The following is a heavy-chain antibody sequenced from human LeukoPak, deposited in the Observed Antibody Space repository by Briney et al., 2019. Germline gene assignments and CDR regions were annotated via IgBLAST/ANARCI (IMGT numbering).Heavy chain of an antibody. Sequence: GGSLRLSCAASGFTFSSDALSWVRQAPEKGLEWVSLISGSGGRTDYADSVKGRFTISRDNSKNTLYLQMNSLKAEDTAVYYCAKHVRTSVWFFDYWGQGTLVTVSS. J-gene: IGHJ4*02. CDR3: AKHVRTSVWFFDY. CDR2: ISGSGGRT. CDR1: GFTFSSDA. V-gene: IGHV3-23*01. D-gene: IGHD6-19*01.